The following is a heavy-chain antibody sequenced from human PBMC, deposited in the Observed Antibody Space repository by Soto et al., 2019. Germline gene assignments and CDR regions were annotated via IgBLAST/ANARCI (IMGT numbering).Heavy chain of an antibody. CDR2: TSYDGGNT. Sequence: VHLVESGGGVVQPGRSLRLSCAASGFTFSSYGMHWVRQAPGKGLEWVAVTSYDGGNTYYADSVKGRFTISRDNSKNTLYLQMNSLRAEDTAVYYCAKDGTCTGGDYSDYWGQGTLVTVSS. CDR1: GFTFSSYG. CDR3: AKDGTCTGGDYSDY. D-gene: IGHD1-7*01. J-gene: IGHJ4*02. V-gene: IGHV3-30*18.